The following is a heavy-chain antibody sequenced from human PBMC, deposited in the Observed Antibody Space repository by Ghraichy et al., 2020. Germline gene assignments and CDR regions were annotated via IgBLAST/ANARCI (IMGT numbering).Heavy chain of an antibody. Sequence: SETLSLTCTVSGDSISTYYWNWIRQPPGKGLEWIGYIYYSGSTYYNPSLASRATISVDTSKNQFSLKLTSVTAADTAVYYCVRDMRGNRQLYGMDVWGQGTTVTVSS. J-gene: IGHJ6*02. CDR1: GDSISTYY. CDR2: IYYSGST. D-gene: IGHD1-1*01. V-gene: IGHV4-59*01. CDR3: VRDMRGNRQLYGMDV.